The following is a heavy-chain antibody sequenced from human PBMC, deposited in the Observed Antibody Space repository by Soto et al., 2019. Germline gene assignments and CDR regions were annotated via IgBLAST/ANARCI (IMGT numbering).Heavy chain of an antibody. J-gene: IGHJ6*01. CDR2: IYYNGNT. CDR1: GGSVTSRGYY. V-gene: IGHV4-31*03. Sequence: QVQLQESGPGLVRPSQTLSLTCTVSGGSVTSRGYYCSWVRQHPGTGLEWIGYIYYNGNTYYDPSLKSRVTISVDTSKNQFSLNLNSMTAADTAVYWCARGKPYSGMDVW. CDR3: ARGKPYSGMDV.